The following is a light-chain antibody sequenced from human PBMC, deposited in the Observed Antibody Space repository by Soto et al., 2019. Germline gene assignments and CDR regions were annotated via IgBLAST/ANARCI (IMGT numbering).Light chain of an antibody. CDR1: SNDVGGYDY. CDR3: CSYAGNYTF. J-gene: IGLJ2*01. V-gene: IGLV2-11*01. CDR2: DVT. Sequence: QSVLTQPRSVSGSPGQSVTISCTGTSNDVGGYDYVSWYQQYPGKAPTYILYDVTKRPSEVPDRFSGSKSGNTASLTISGLQADDEADYYCCSYAGNYTFFGGGSQLTVL.